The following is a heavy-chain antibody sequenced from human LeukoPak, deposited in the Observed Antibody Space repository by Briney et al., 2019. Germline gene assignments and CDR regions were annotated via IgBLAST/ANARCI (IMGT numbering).Heavy chain of an antibody. J-gene: IGHJ4*02. CDR2: INPNSGGT. CDR1: GYXFTGYY. Sequence: ASVKVSCKASGYXFTGYYIHWVRQAPGQGLEWMGWINPNSGGTNYAQKFQGRVTMTRDTSISTAYMELSRLRSDDTAVYYCARYCSGGSCYGQFDYWGQGTLVTVSS. D-gene: IGHD2-15*01. V-gene: IGHV1-2*02. CDR3: ARYCSGGSCYGQFDY.